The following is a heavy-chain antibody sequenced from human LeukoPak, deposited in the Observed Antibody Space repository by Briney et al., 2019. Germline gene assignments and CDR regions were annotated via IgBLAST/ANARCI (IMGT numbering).Heavy chain of an antibody. CDR3: ARGLDCSSTSCRSLGWFDP. J-gene: IGHJ5*02. CDR2: ISSSSTI. CDR1: GFTFSSYS. Sequence: GGSLRLSCAASGFTFSSYSMNWVRQAPGKGLEWVSYISSSSTIYYADTVKGRFTISRDNAKNSLYLQMNSLRDEDTAVYYCARGLDCSSTSCRSLGWFDPWGQGTLVTVSS. V-gene: IGHV3-48*02. D-gene: IGHD2-2*01.